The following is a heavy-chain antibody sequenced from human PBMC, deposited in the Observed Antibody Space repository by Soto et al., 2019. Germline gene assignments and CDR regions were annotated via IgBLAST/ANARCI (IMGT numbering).Heavy chain of an antibody. D-gene: IGHD3-9*01. V-gene: IGHV3-23*01. CDR3: AKSLLTPSDAFDL. Sequence: PVGSLRVSCAASGFTFGNYAMNWVRQAPGKGLEWISSISDPGTSTYYANSVKGRFSMSRDNSKNRLFLQMNRLRADDTAVYFCAKSLLTPSDAFDLWGRGTLVTVSS. CDR2: ISDPGTST. J-gene: IGHJ3*01. CDR1: GFTFGNYA.